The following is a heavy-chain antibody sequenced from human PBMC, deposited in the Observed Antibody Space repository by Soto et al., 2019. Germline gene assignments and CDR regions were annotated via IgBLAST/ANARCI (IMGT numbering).Heavy chain of an antibody. D-gene: IGHD3-16*02. CDR1: GFTFSDYY. Sequence: LRLSCAASGFTFSDYYMSWIRQAPGKGLEWVSYISSSGSTIYYADSVKGRFTISRDNAKNSLYLQMNSLRAEDTAVYYCASGGPLYDYIWGSYRSRFDYWGQGTLVTVSS. CDR3: ASGGPLYDYIWGSYRSRFDY. J-gene: IGHJ4*02. V-gene: IGHV3-11*01. CDR2: ISSSGSTI.